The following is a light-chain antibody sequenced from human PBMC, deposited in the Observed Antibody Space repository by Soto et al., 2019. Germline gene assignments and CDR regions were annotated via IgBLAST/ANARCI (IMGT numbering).Light chain of an antibody. CDR2: YVT. Sequence: QSALTQPRSVSGSPGQSVTISCIGTSSDVVSWYQQHPDKAPKLIIYYVTQRPSGVPDRFSASKSGNTASLTISGLQAEDEAQYYCCSSARGFTWVLGRGTQLTV. V-gene: IGLV2-11*01. J-gene: IGLJ3*02. CDR3: CSSARGFTWV. CDR1: SSDV.